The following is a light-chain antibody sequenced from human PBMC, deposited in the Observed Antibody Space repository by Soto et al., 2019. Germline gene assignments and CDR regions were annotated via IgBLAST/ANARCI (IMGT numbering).Light chain of an antibody. CDR1: QSVSYRL. J-gene: IGKJ5*01. CDR3: QQYDSSPNT. CDR2: GAS. V-gene: IGKV3-20*01. Sequence: ENVLTQSPGTLSLSPGERATLSCRASQSVSYRLLAWYQHKPGQAPRLLIYGASTRATGIPDRFTGSGSGTDFTLTVSRLEPEDFAVYYCQQYDSSPNTFGQGTRLEMK.